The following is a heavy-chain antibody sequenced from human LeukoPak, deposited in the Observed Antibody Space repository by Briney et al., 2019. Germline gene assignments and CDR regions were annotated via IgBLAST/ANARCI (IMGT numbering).Heavy chain of an antibody. CDR2: ISGSGGST. CDR1: GFTFSSYW. Sequence: GGSLRLSCAASGFTFSSYWMHWVRQAPGKGLEWVSVISGSGGSTYYADSVKGRFTISRDNSKNTLYLQMNSLRAEDTAVYYCAKRAVVIPTAILSSGFDYWGQGTRVTVSS. J-gene: IGHJ4*02. V-gene: IGHV3-23*01. CDR3: AKRAVVIPTAILSSGFDY. D-gene: IGHD2-2*02.